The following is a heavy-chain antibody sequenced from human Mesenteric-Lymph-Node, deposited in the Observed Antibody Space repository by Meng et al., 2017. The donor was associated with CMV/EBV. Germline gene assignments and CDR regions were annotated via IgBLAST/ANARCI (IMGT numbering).Heavy chain of an antibody. J-gene: IGHJ4*02. CDR1: GYTFSSYA. Sequence: QVQLVQSGAEVKKPGASVKVSCKASGYTFSSYAMHWVRQAPGQRLEWMGWINIVEDKTKTSQNFQGRVTLTRDTSANTAYMELSSLRSDDTAVYYCARTKNWGFDYWGQGTLVTVSS. D-gene: IGHD3-16*01. CDR2: INIVEDKT. CDR3: ARTKNWGFDY. V-gene: IGHV1-3*04.